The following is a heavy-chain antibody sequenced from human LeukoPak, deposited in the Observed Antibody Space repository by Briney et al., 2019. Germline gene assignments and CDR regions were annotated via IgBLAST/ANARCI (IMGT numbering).Heavy chain of an antibody. D-gene: IGHD3-22*01. CDR3: ARDIPHNYYDSSGYYSDY. CDR1: GGSISSSTYY. CDR2: VHYSGGS. J-gene: IGHJ4*02. V-gene: IGHV4-39*07. Sequence: SETLSLTCTVSGGSISSSTYYWGWIRQSPGKGLEWIGSVHYSGGSYYSPSLKSRVTISLNTSKNQFSLKMSSVTAADTAVYYCARDIPHNYYDSSGYYSDYWGQGTLVTVSS.